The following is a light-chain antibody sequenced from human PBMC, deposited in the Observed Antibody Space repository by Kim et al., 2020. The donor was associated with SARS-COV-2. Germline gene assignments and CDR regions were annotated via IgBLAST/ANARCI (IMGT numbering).Light chain of an antibody. V-gene: IGLV2-8*01. CDR1: SSDVGAYNF. J-gene: IGLJ2*01. CDR2: EVT. CDR3: SSYAGSNNLV. Sequence: QSALTQPPSASGSPGQSVTISCTGTSSDVGAYNFVSWYQQYPGKAPKLMIYEVTKRPPGVPDRFSGSKFGNTASLTVSGLQAEDEADYYCSSYAGSNNLVFGGGTQLTVL.